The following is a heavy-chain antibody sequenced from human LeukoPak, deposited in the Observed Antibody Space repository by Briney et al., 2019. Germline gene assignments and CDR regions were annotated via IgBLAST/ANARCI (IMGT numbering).Heavy chain of an antibody. CDR2: ISSSSSYI. V-gene: IGHV3-21*01. J-gene: IGHJ3*02. Sequence: GGSLRLSCAASGFTFSSYEMNWVRQAPGKGLEWVSSISSSSSYIYYADSVKGRFTISRDNAKNSLYLQMNSLRAEDTAVYYCASSEAGGAFDIWGQGTMVTVSS. D-gene: IGHD3-16*01. CDR1: GFTFSSYE. CDR3: ASSEAGGAFDI.